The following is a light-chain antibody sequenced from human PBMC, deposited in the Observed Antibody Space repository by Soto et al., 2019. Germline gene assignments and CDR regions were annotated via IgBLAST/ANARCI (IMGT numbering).Light chain of an antibody. Sequence: QSVVTQPPSASGSPGQSVTISCTGTSTDVGGYNYISWYQHHPGKGPKLIIYEVSERPSGVPDRFSGSKSGNTASLTVSGLQAEDEADYYCSSYAGSNNRGVFGSGTKVTVL. CDR2: EVS. CDR1: STDVGGYNY. J-gene: IGLJ1*01. V-gene: IGLV2-8*01. CDR3: SSYAGSNNRGV.